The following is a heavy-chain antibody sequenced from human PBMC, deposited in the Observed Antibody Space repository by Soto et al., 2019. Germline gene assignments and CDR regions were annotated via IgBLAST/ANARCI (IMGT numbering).Heavy chain of an antibody. CDR2: IIPIFGTA. D-gene: IGHD5-12*01. J-gene: IGHJ5*02. CDR3: ARGRDGYTTRWFDP. Sequence: AVKVSCKASGGTFSSYAISWVRQAPGQGLEWMGGIIPIFGTANYAQKFQGRVTITADESTSTAYMELSSLRSEDTAVYYCARGRDGYTTRWFDPWGQGTLVTVSS. CDR1: GGTFSSYA. V-gene: IGHV1-69*13.